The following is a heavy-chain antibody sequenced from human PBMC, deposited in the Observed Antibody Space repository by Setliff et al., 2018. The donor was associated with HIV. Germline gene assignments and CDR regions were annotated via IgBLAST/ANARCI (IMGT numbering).Heavy chain of an antibody. CDR3: ARRYYYYMDV. CDR1: GGSFSGYY. Sequence: SETLSLTCAVYGGSFSGYYWSWIRQPPGKGLEWIGEINHSGSTNYNPSLKSRVTISVDTSKNQFSLKLSSVTAADTAVYYCARRYYYYMDVWGKGTTVTVS. J-gene: IGHJ6*03. V-gene: IGHV4-34*01. CDR2: INHSGST.